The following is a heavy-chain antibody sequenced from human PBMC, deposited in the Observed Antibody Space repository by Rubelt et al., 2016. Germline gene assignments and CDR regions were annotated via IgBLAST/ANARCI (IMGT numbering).Heavy chain of an antibody. V-gene: IGHV3-21*01. CDR2: ISSSSSYI. J-gene: IGHJ4*02. Sequence: LQLQESGPGLVKPSETLSLTCTVSGGSISSSSFYWGWIRQAPGKGLEWVSSISSSSSYIYYADSVKGRVTISRDKAKNSLYLQMNSLRAEDTAVYYCARVGGGYLDYWGQGTLVTVSS. CDR3: ARVGGGYLDY. CDR1: GGSISSSS. D-gene: IGHD3-16*01.